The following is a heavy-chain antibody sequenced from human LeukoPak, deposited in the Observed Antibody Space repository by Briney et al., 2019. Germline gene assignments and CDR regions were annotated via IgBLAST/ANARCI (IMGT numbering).Heavy chain of an antibody. V-gene: IGHV1-69*04. CDR3: AREIVDIVATIDLFFDY. Sequence: SVKVSCTASGGTFSSYAISWVRQAPGQGLEWMGRIIPILGIANYAQNFQGRVTITADKSTSTAYMELSSLRSEDTAVYYCAREIVDIVATIDLFFDYWGQGTLVTVSS. J-gene: IGHJ4*02. CDR1: GGTFSSYA. D-gene: IGHD5-12*01. CDR2: IIPILGIA.